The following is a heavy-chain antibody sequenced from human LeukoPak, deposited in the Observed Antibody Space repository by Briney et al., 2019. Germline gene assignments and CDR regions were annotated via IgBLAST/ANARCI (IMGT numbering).Heavy chain of an antibody. V-gene: IGHV1-18*01. Sequence: ASVKVSCKASGYTFTSYGISWVRQAPGQGLEWMGWISAYNGNTNYAQKLQGRVTMTTDTSTSTAYMELRSLRSDDTAVYYCARAIMITFGEVYYFDYWGQGTLVTVSS. D-gene: IGHD3-16*01. CDR1: GYTFTSYG. CDR2: ISAYNGNT. J-gene: IGHJ4*02. CDR3: ARAIMITFGEVYYFDY.